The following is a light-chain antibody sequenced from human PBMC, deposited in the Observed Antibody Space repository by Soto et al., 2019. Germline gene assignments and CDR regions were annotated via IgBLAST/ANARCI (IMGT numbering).Light chain of an antibody. CDR2: GAS. Sequence: EIVLTQSPATLSVSPGERVTVSCRASESVDINLAWYQQKPGQAPRLLIYGASSRATGIPDRFSGSGSGTDFTLTISRLEPEDFAVYYCQQYGSSRTFGQGTKVDIK. J-gene: IGKJ1*01. CDR3: QQYGSSRT. V-gene: IGKV3-20*01. CDR1: ESVDIN.